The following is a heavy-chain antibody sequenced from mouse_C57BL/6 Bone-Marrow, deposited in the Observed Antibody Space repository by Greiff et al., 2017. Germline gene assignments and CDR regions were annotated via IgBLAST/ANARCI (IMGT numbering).Heavy chain of an antibody. D-gene: IGHD1-1*01. Sequence: QVQLKESGAELAKPGASVKLSCKASGYTFTSYWMHWVKQRPGQGLEWIGEIDPSDSYTNYNQKFKGKSTLTVDKSSSTAYMQLSSLTSEDSAVYYCARDRYYGSSWFAYWGQGTLVTVSA. CDR2: IDPSDSYT. J-gene: IGHJ3*01. CDR3: ARDRYYGSSWFAY. CDR1: GYTFTSYW. V-gene: IGHV1-69*01.